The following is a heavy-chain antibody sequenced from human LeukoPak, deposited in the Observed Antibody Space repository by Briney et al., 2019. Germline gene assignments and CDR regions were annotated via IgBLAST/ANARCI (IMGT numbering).Heavy chain of an antibody. Sequence: PGGSLRLSCAASGFTFSSYGMHWVRQAPGKGLEWVAVIWYDGSNKYYADSVKGRFTISRDNSKNTLYLQMNSLRAEDTAVYYCAKFGRSGSYSNYYFDYWGQGTLVTVSS. CDR3: AKFGRSGSYSNYYFDY. V-gene: IGHV3-33*06. CDR1: GFTFSSYG. D-gene: IGHD1-26*01. CDR2: IWYDGSNK. J-gene: IGHJ4*02.